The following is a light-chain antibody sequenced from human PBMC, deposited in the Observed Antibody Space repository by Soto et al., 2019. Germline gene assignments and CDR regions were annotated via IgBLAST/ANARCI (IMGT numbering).Light chain of an antibody. J-gene: IGKJ3*01. Sequence: DIQMTQSPSTLSASVGDRVTITCLSVQSFSDWLAWYQQKPGKAPKLLIYKASSLDLGVPSRFSGSGSGTEFTLTISSLQPDDFATYYCQQYSSHSLGGFTFGPGTKVDIK. V-gene: IGKV1-5*03. CDR3: QQYSSHSLGGFT. CDR2: KAS. CDR1: QSFSDW.